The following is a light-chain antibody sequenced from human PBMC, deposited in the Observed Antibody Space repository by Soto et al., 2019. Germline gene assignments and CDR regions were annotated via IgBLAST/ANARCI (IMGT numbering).Light chain of an antibody. V-gene: IGLV1-40*01. CDR1: SSNIGAGYD. CDR2: HNS. J-gene: IGLJ1*01. Sequence: QSVLTQPPSVSGAPGQRVTISCTGSSSNIGAGYDVHWYQQLPGTAPKLLIYHNSNRPSGVPDRFSGSKSGTSASLAITGLQAEDEADYYCQSYDSSLSGSRVFGTGTKGTV. CDR3: QSYDSSLSGSRV.